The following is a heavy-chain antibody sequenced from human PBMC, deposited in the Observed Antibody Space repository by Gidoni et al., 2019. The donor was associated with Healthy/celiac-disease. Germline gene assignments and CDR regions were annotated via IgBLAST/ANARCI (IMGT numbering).Heavy chain of an antibody. CDR2: INHSGST. J-gene: IGHJ5*02. Sequence: QVQLQQWGAGLLKPSETLSLTCAVYGGSFSGYYWSWIRQPPGKGLEWIGEINHSGSTNYNPSLKSRVTISVDTSKNQFSLKLSSVTAADTAVYYCARPQDIVVVPAADNWFDPWGQGTLVTVSS. D-gene: IGHD2-2*01. CDR3: ARPQDIVVVPAADNWFDP. V-gene: IGHV4-34*01. CDR1: GGSFSGYY.